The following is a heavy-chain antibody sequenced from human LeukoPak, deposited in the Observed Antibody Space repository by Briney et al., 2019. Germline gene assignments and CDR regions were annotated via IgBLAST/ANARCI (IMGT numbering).Heavy chain of an antibody. V-gene: IGHV3-30*03. CDR1: GFTFSSYG. J-gene: IGHJ4*02. CDR3: ARGPRGVITTGYFDY. D-gene: IGHD3-10*01. CDR2: ISCDGYNE. Sequence: GTSLTLSCAASGFTFSSYGLHWVRQAPGKGLEWVAVISCDGYNEYYTDSVKGRFTISRDISKNTLFLHMNSLRAEDTAVYYCARGPRGVITTGYFDYWGQGTLVTVSS.